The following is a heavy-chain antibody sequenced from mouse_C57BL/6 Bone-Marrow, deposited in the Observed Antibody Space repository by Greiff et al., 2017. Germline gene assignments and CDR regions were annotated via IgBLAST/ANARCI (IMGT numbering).Heavy chain of an antibody. CDR3: ARERGYYSNYVAY. J-gene: IGHJ3*01. CDR2: IYPRSGNT. CDR1: GYTFTSYG. V-gene: IGHV1-81*01. D-gene: IGHD2-5*01. Sequence: QVQLQQSGAELARPGASVKLSCKASGYTFTSYGISWVKQRTGQGLEWIGEIYPRSGNTYYNEKFKGKATLTADKSSSTAYMELRSRTSEDSAVYFCARERGYYSNYVAYWGQGALVTVSA.